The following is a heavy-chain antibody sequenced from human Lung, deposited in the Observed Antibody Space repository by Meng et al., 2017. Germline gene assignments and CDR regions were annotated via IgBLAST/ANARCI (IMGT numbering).Heavy chain of an antibody. V-gene: IGHV4-34*01. CDR1: GGSFSDYY. CDR3: ARGPTTMAHDFDY. CDR2: INHSGST. Sequence: QVHVHQCGAGLLKPSETLSLPFVVSGGSFSDYYWSWIRQPPGKGLEWIGEINHSGSTNYNPSLESRATISVDTSQNNLSLKLSSVTAADSAVYYCARGPTTMAHDFDYWGQGTLVTVSS. D-gene: IGHD4-11*01. J-gene: IGHJ4*02.